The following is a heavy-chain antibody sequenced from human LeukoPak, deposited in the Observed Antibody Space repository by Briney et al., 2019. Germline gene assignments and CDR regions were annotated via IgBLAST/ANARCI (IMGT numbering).Heavy chain of an antibody. V-gene: IGHV4-39*01. CDR1: GGSISSSSYY. CDR3: ASLGDNDY. CDR2: IYYSGST. Sequence: PSETLSFTCTVSGGSISSSSYYWGWIRQAPGKGLEWIGSIYYSGSTYYNPSLKSRVTISVDTSKNQFSLKLSSVTAADTAVYYCASLGDNDYWGQGTLVTVSS. J-gene: IGHJ4*02. D-gene: IGHD4-17*01.